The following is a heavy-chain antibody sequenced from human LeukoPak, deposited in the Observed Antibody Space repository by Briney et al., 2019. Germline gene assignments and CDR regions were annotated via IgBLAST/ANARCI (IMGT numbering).Heavy chain of an antibody. CDR2: IYPGDSDT. D-gene: IGHD3-22*01. V-gene: IGHV5-51*01. CDR3: ARPNYYHRRGYYFDY. J-gene: IGHJ4*02. Sequence: GESLKISCKGSRYSFTSYWVGWVRQMPGKGLECMGIIYPGDSDTTYSPSFQGQVTISADKSISNAYLQWSRLKASDTAMYYCARPNYYHRRGYYFDYWGQGNLVTVYS. CDR1: RYSFTSYW.